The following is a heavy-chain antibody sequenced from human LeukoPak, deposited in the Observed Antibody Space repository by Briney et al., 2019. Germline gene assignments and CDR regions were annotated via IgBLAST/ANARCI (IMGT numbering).Heavy chain of an antibody. CDR1: GGSITNTNYY. Sequence: AETLSLTFTASGGSITNTNYYWAWVRQPPGKGLEWLGNIFYNGGPYFNPSLKSRVAISVDTSKNHFSLRLNSVTAADTAVYCATYSGTYSAFDLWGQGTLVTVSS. V-gene: IGHV4-39*07. CDR2: IFYNGGP. D-gene: IGHD1-26*01. J-gene: IGHJ3*01. CDR3: TYSGTYSAFDL.